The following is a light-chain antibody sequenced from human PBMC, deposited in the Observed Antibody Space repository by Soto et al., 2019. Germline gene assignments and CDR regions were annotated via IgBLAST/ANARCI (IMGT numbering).Light chain of an antibody. V-gene: IGKV1-5*01. Sequence: DIQMTQSPSTLSAFVGDRVTITCRASQSIGRWLAWYQQKPGKAPKLLIYDASSLESGVPSRFSGSGSGTEFTLTISSLQPEDFATYYCQQSYSTPRTFGQGTKVDIK. CDR1: QSIGRW. J-gene: IGKJ1*01. CDR3: QQSYSTPRT. CDR2: DAS.